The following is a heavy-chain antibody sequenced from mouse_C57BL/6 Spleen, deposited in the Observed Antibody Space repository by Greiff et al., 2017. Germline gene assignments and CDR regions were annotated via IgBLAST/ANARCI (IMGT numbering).Heavy chain of an antibody. CDR1: GFTFSDYG. J-gene: IGHJ4*01. D-gene: IGHD1-1*01. CDR3: AKGGYYGIFYAMDY. V-gene: IGHV5-17*01. Sequence: EVKVEESGGGLVKPGGSLKLSCAASGFTFSDYGMHWVRQAPEKGLEWVAYISSGSSTIYYADTVKGRFTISRDNAKNTLFLQMTSLRSEDTAVYYWAKGGYYGIFYAMDYWGQGTSVTVSS. CDR2: ISSGSSTI.